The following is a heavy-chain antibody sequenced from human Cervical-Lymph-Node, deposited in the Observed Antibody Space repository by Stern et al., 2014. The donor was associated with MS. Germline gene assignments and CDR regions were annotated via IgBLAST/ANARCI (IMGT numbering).Heavy chain of an antibody. Sequence: VQLVESGADVRRPGASVTVSCEASGYTFTSHGISWVRQAPGQGLGWMGWMNTNNGNTNNAKKFKGRGTMTRETSTRTDYMEVRSLRSDDTAVYYCGRDLSYGTSDYWGQGTLVTVSS. D-gene: IGHD3-10*01. CDR2: MNTNNGNT. CDR1: GYTFTSHG. J-gene: IGHJ4*02. V-gene: IGHV1-18*01. CDR3: GRDLSYGTSDY.